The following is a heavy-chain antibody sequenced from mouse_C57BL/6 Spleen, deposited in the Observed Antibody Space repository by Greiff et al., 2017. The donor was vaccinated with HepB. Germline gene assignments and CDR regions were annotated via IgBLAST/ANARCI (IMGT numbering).Heavy chain of an antibody. Sequence: VQLQQSGAELVKPGASVKLSCTASGFNIKDYYMHWVKQRTEQGLEWIGRIDPEDGETKYATKFQGKATITADTSSNTAYLQLSSLTSEDTAVYYCAREDGFAYWGQGTLVTVSA. V-gene: IGHV14-2*01. CDR2: IDPEDGET. D-gene: IGHD2-3*01. CDR3: AREDGFAY. CDR1: GFNIKDYY. J-gene: IGHJ3*01.